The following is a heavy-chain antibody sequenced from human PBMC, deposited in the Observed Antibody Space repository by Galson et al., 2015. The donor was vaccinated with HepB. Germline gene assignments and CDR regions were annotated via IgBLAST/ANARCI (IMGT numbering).Heavy chain of an antibody. CDR2: INAGNGNT. Sequence: SVKVSCKASGYTFTSYAMHWVRQAPGQRLEWMGWINAGNGNTKYSQKFQGRVTITRDTSASTAYMELSSLRSEDTAVYYCARVFSGWYVNPPDYWGQGTLVTVSS. V-gene: IGHV1-3*01. CDR3: ARVFSGWYVNPPDY. D-gene: IGHD6-19*01. J-gene: IGHJ4*02. CDR1: GYTFTSYA.